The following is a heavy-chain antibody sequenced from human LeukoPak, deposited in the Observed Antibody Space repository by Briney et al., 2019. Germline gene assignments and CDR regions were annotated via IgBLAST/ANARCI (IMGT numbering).Heavy chain of an antibody. V-gene: IGHV4-39*07. J-gene: IGHJ6*04. CDR2: IYYSGST. Sequence: SETLSLTCTVSGGSISSSSYYWGWIRQPPGKGLEWIGSIYYSGSTYYNPSLKSRVTISVDTSKNQFSLKLSSVTAADTAVYYCARDHCSSTSCPPDVWGKGTTVTVSS. CDR1: GGSISSSSYY. D-gene: IGHD2-2*01. CDR3: ARDHCSSTSCPPDV.